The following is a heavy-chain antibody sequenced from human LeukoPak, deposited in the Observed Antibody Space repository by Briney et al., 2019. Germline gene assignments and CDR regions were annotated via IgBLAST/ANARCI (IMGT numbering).Heavy chain of an antibody. CDR2: IYYSGST. Sequence: SETLSLTCTVSGGSISSGGYYWSWIRQHPGKGLEWIGYIYYSGSTYYNPSLKSRVTISVDKSKNQFSLKLSSVTAADTAVYYCARVPHYYYYGMDVWGQGTTVTVSS. CDR3: ARVPHYYYYGMDV. V-gene: IGHV4-31*03. J-gene: IGHJ6*02. CDR1: GGSISSGGYY.